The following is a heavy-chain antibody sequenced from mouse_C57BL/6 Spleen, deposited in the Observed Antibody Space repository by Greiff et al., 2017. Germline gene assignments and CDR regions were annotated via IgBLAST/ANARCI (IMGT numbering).Heavy chain of an antibody. J-gene: IGHJ1*03. CDR3: ASYDGYYPHWYFDV. D-gene: IGHD2-3*01. CDR1: GYSITSGYY. Sequence: EVQLQQSGPGLVKPSQSLSLTCSVTGYSITSGYYWNWIRQFPGNKLEWMGYISYDGSNNYNPSLKNRISITRDTSKNQFFLKLNSVTTEDTATYYCASYDGYYPHWYFDVWGTGTTVTVSS. V-gene: IGHV3-6*01. CDR2: ISYDGSN.